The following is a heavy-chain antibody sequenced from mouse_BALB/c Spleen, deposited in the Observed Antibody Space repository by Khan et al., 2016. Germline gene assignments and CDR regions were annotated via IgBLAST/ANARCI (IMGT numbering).Heavy chain of an antibody. Sequence: EVKLPESGGGLVQPGGSLKLSCAASGFDFSRYWMSWVRQAPGKWLEWIGEINPDSSTIYYTPSLKDKFIISRDNAKNTLYLQMRKVRSEDTALYSYASTFWYFDVWGAGTPVTVSS. J-gene: IGHJ1*01. CDR2: INPDSSTI. CDR1: GFDFSRYW. CDR3: ASTFWYFDV. V-gene: IGHV4-1*02.